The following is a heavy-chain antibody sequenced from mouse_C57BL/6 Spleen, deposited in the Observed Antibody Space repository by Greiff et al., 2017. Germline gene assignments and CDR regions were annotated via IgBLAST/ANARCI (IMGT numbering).Heavy chain of an antibody. CDR3: TRSRDYDEDWFAY. V-gene: IGHV1-5*01. CDR2: IYPGNSDT. Sequence: VQLKESGTVLARPGASVKMSCKTSGYTFTSYWMHWVKQRPGQGLEWIGAIYPGNSDTSYNQKFKGKAKLTAVTSASTAYMELSSLQNEDSAVYYCTRSRDYDEDWFAYWGQGTLVTVSA. D-gene: IGHD2-4*01. CDR1: GYTFTSYW. J-gene: IGHJ3*01.